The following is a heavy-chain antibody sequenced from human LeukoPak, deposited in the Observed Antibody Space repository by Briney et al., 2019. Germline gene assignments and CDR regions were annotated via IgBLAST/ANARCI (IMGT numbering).Heavy chain of an antibody. CDR2: IKQDGSEK. CDR1: GFTFSSYW. J-gene: IGHJ4*02. CDR3: ARLDTAMGPVRLRSSARHFDY. V-gene: IGHV3-7*01. Sequence: PGGSLRLSCAASGFTFSSYWMSWVRQAPGKGLEWVANIKQDGSEKYYVDSVKGRFTISRDNAKNSLYLQMNSLRAEDTAVYYCARLDTAMGPVRLRSSARHFDYWGQGTLVTVSS. D-gene: IGHD5-18*01.